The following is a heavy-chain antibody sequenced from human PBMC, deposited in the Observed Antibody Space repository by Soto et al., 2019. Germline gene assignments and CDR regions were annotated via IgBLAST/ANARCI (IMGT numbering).Heavy chain of an antibody. V-gene: IGHV4-34*01. CDR2: MSHSGGT. J-gene: IGHJ3*02. CDR3: ARVERGTATTVVDAFDI. D-gene: IGHD1-1*01. Sequence: QVQLQQWGAGLLKPSETLSLTCAVYGGFVSSGSYYWSWIQQPPGKGLEWIGEMSHSGGTHFNPPLKSRVTISVDTSKNQFSLKMCAVTAADTALYYCARVERGTATTVVDAFDIWGPGTMVTVSS. CDR1: GGFVSSGSYY.